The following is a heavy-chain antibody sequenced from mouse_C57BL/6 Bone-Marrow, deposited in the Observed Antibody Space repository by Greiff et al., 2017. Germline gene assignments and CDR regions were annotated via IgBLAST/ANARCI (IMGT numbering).Heavy chain of an antibody. V-gene: IGHV5-17*01. CDR1: GFTFSDYG. CDR2: ISSGSSTI. Sequence: EVQVVESGGGLVKPGGSLKLSCAASGFTFSDYGMHWVRQAPEKGLEWVAYISSGSSTISYADTVKGRVTISRDNAKNTLFLQMTSLRSEDTAMYYGARDSYHWYCDVWGTGTTVTVSS. CDR3: ARDSYHWYCDV. D-gene: IGHD2-10*01. J-gene: IGHJ1*03.